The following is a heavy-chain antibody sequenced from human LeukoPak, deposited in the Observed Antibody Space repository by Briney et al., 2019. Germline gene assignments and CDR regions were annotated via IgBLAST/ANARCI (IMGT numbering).Heavy chain of an antibody. CDR3: ARDWEIAVAGTSPPFDY. Sequence: SGTLSLTCAVSGGSISSSNWWSWVRQPPGKGLEWIGEIYHSGSTNYNPSLRSRVTISVDKSKNQFSLKLSSVTAADTAVYYCARDWEIAVAGTSPPFDYWGQGTLVTVSS. CDR2: IYHSGST. CDR1: GGSISSSNW. J-gene: IGHJ4*02. V-gene: IGHV4-4*02. D-gene: IGHD6-19*01.